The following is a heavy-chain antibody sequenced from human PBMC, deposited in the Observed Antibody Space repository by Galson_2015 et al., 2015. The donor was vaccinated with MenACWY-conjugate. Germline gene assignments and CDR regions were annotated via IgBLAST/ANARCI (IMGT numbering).Heavy chain of an antibody. J-gene: IGHJ6*01. CDR1: GFTFDTSV. D-gene: IGHD3-10*01. V-gene: IGHV3-23*01. CDR2: ISDAGGRI. Sequence: SLRLSCAASGFTFDTSVMNCVRQAPGTGLEWVSTISDAGGRIYSADSVKGRFTLSRDNSRNTLFLQMNSLRADDTPVYFCAGSGGMDVWGQGTTVTVS. CDR3: AGSGGMDV.